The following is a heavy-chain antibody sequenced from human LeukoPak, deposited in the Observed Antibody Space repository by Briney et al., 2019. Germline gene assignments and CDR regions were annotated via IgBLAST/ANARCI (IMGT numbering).Heavy chain of an antibody. Sequence: PGGSLRLSCAASGFTFSSYAMNWVRQTPGKGLEWVSSISGSGDSTYYADSVRGRFTISRDNSKNTLFLQMNSLRADDTAVYYCAKAPMVTTWVFDYWGQGTLVTVSS. D-gene: IGHD4-17*01. CDR3: AKAPMVTTWVFDY. CDR1: GFTFSSYA. V-gene: IGHV3-23*01. J-gene: IGHJ4*02. CDR2: ISGSGDST.